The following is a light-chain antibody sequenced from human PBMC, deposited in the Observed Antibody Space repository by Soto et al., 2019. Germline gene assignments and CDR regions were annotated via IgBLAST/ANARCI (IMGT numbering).Light chain of an antibody. CDR3: GSFTTSSTVV. V-gene: IGLV2-14*03. Sequence: QSVLTQPASVSGSPGQSITISCTGSSSVVGAYNYVSWYQQHPDKAPKLMIFDVSDRPSGVSSRFSASKSGNTASLTISGLQAEDEAEYYCGSFTTSSTVVFGTGTKVTVL. J-gene: IGLJ1*01. CDR2: DVS. CDR1: SSVVGAYNY.